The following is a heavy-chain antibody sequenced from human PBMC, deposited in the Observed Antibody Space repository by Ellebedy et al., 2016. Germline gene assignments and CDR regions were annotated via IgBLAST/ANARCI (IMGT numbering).Heavy chain of an antibody. CDR1: GFTFSTYA. Sequence: GESLKISXAASGFTFSTYAMSWVRQAPGKGLEWVSDISGSGDITNYADAVKGRFTISRDNSKNTVYLQMNSLRAEDTAVYYCARETRGYAGIFDYWGQGALVTVSS. CDR3: ARETRGYAGIFDY. D-gene: IGHD2-2*01. V-gene: IGHV3-23*01. J-gene: IGHJ4*02. CDR2: ISGSGDIT.